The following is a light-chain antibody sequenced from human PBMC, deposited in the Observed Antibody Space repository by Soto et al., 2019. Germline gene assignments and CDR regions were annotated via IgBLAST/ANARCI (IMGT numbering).Light chain of an antibody. CDR1: SSDVGGYNY. CDR2: EVS. J-gene: IGLJ1*01. CDR3: AVWDDGMNGYV. V-gene: IGLV2-14*01. Sequence: QSALTQPASVSGSPGQSITISCTGTSSDVGGYNYVSWYQQHPGKAPKLMIYEVSNRPSGVSNRFSGSKSGNTASLTISGLQAEDEADYYCAVWDDGMNGYVFGTGTKVIDL.